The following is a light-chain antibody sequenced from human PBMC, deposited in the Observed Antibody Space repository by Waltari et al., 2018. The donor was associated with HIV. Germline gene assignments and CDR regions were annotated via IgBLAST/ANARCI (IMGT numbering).Light chain of an antibody. J-gene: IGLJ3*02. V-gene: IGLV1-40*01. CDR1: SSNIGAGYH. CDR2: GNS. Sequence: QSVLTQPPSVSGAPGQRVTLSCTGSSSNIGAGYHVHWSQQLPGTAPKLLIYGNSNRPSGVPDRFSGSKSGTSASLAITGLQAEDEADYYCQSYDSSLSVNWVFGGGTKLTVL. CDR3: QSYDSSLSVNWV.